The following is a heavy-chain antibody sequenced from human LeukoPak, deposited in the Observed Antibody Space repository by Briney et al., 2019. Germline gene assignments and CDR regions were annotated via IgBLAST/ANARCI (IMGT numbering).Heavy chain of an antibody. D-gene: IGHD6-13*01. Sequence: GGSLRLSCAASGFTFSSYWMHWVRQAPGKGLVWVSRINSDGSSTSYADSVKGRFTISRDNAKNTLYLQMNSLRAEDTAVYYCARVISAAGLYYFDYWGQGTLVTVSS. CDR1: GFTFSSYW. V-gene: IGHV3-74*01. CDR2: INSDGSST. CDR3: ARVISAAGLYYFDY. J-gene: IGHJ4*02.